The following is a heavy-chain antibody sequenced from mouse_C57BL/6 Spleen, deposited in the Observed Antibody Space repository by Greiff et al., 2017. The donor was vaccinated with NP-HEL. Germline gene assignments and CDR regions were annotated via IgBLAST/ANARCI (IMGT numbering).Heavy chain of an antibody. Sequence: QVQLQQPGAELVRPGSSVKLSCKASGYTFTSYWMHWVQQRPIQGLEWIGNIDPSASETHSNPTFKDQATLTVAKSSSTAYMQLSSLTSEDSAVYYCASQAHDYDGYYAMDYWGQGTSVTVSS. CDR3: ASQAHDYDGYYAMDY. J-gene: IGHJ4*01. V-gene: IGHV1-52*01. CDR1: GYTFTSYW. D-gene: IGHD2-4*01. CDR2: IDPSASET.